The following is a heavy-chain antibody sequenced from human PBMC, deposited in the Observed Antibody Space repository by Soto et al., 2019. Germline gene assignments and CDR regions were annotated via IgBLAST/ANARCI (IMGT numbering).Heavy chain of an antibody. V-gene: IGHV3-23*01. CDR2: ISGSGDAT. D-gene: IGHD2-21*02. J-gene: IGHJ4*02. CDR3: AQENLVVVTSGDFDS. CDR1: GFTFSHYA. Sequence: EVQLLESGGGSVRPGESLRLSCAASGFTFSHYAITWVRQAPGKRLEWVSSISGSGDATYYADSVKGRFTTSRDNSKNTLYLRMNSLGAEDTAVYYCAQENLVVVTSGDFDSWGQGAMVTGSS.